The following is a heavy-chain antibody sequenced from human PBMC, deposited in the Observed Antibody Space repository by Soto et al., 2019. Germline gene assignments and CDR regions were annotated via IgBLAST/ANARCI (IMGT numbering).Heavy chain of an antibody. J-gene: IGHJ4*02. CDR2: MSYDGSAK. CDR3: AIARVADAALDH. V-gene: IGHV3-30*02. D-gene: IGHD6-6*01. Sequence: VGSLRLSCAGSGFIFSNNGMHWVRQAPGKGLEWVAFMSYDGSAKFYADSAKGRFTISRDNSKSTLFLHMSNLRAEDTAMYYCAIARVADAALDHWGQGTLVTVSS. CDR1: GFIFSNNG.